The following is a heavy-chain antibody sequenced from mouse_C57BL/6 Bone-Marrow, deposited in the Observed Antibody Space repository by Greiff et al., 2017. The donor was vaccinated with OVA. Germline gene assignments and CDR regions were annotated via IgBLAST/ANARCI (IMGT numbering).Heavy chain of an antibody. CDR2: LLPVRCST. CDR1: GYTFTGYW. V-gene: IGHV1-9*01. CDR3: ARGRYDYDDGGGPFDY. D-gene: IGHD2-4*01. Sequence: VMLVESGAELMKPGASVKLSCKATGYTFTGYWIEWVKQRPGHGLEWILALLPVRCSTTYNEKFKGKATFTADTSSKTAYMQLSSLTTEDSAIYYCARGRYDYDDGGGPFDYWGQGTTLTVSS. J-gene: IGHJ2*01.